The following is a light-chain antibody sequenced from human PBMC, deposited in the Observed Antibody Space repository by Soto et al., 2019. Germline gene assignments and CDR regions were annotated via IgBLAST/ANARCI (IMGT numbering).Light chain of an antibody. CDR2: GAS. CDR3: QQYGSSPRT. CDR1: QSVSSSY. J-gene: IGKJ2*02. Sequence: EIVLTQSPGTLSVSLGERATLSCRASQSVSSSYLAWYQQKPGQATMLLIYGASSIASGIPYRFSGSGSGTDFTLTISRLEPDDFAAYYCQQYGSSPRTFGQGTTLEIK. V-gene: IGKV3-20*01.